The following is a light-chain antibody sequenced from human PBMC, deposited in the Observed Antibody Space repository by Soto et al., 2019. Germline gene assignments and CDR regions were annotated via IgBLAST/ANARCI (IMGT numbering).Light chain of an antibody. CDR1: SGWGGGFIL. Sequence: QSVLSHPAAVSVAPGDSISISSSWTSGWGGGFILVSWYQQHPGKAPKVRISAAHRLPSAVPDLLSGSTSVNSASLTISGLQAHDETDYYCSLYLGATTYVFETRTKAPV. CDR2: AAH. CDR3: SLYLGATTYV. J-gene: IGLJ1*01. V-gene: IGLV2-23*01.